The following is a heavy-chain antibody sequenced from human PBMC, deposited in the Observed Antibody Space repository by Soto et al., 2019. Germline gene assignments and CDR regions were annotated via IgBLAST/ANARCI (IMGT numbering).Heavy chain of an antibody. V-gene: IGHV3-53*01. CDR1: GFIVSSHY. CDR3: ARDRGDCSSVSCYGSFYYGMDV. CDR2: IYSGGSI. J-gene: IGHJ6*02. Sequence: EVQLVEAGGGLIQPGGSLSLSCAASGFIVSSHYMSWVRQAPGKGLEWVSAIYSGGSIYYTDSVEGRFTISRDVSKNILYLQMNSLRADDTAVYYCARDRGDCSSVSCYGSFYYGMDVWGQGTTVIVS. D-gene: IGHD2-2*01.